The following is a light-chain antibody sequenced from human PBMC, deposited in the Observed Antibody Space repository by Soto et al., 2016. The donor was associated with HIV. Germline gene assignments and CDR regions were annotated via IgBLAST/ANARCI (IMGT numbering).Light chain of an antibody. CDR2: KAS. Sequence: DIRMTQSPSTLSASVGDRVTITCRASQTISSSLAWYQHKPGKAPKLLIHKASNLESGVPSRFSGSGSGTEFTLTIRSLQPDDFATYYCQQYDTYSPGTFGQGTELEIK. V-gene: IGKV1-5*03. CDR3: QQYDTYSPGT. CDR1: QTISSS. J-gene: IGKJ2*01.